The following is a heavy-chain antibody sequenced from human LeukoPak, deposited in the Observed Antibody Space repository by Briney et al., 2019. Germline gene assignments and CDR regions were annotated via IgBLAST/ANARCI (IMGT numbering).Heavy chain of an antibody. Sequence: GGSLRLSCAASGFTFRSHGMHWVRQAPGKGLEWVAFIWYDGSNKYYTDSVKGRFTISRDNSKNTLYLQMNSLRAEDTAVYYCAGDRATSYFDYWGQGALVTISS. CDR3: AGDRATSYFDY. CDR2: IWYDGSNK. V-gene: IGHV3-33*01. CDR1: GFTFRSHG. J-gene: IGHJ4*02. D-gene: IGHD1-26*01.